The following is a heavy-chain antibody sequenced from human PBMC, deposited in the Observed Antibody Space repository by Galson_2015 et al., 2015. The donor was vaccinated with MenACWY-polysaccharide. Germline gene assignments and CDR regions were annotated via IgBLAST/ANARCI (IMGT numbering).Heavy chain of an antibody. V-gene: IGHV2-5*02. CDR3: AYSYAPIDYWYYGLDV. Sequence: PALVKPTQTLTLTCTFSGSSLSTIGVGVGWIRQPPGKALEWLALIYWDDEKRYRPSPESRLTIAKDTSKKQVVLIMANMDPVDTATYYCAYSYAPIDYWYYGLDVWGQGTTVTVSS. J-gene: IGHJ6*02. D-gene: IGHD2-2*01. CDR1: GSSLSTIGVG. CDR2: IYWDDEK.